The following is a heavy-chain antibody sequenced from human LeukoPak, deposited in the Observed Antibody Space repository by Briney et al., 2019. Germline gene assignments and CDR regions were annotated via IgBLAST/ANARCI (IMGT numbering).Heavy chain of an antibody. J-gene: IGHJ6*02. Sequence: ASVKVSCKASRYTFTGYYMHWVRQAPGQGLEWMGWINPNSGGTNYAQKFQGRVTMTRDTSISTAYMELSRLRSDDTAVYYCGRVCWDIEVVPAVPWGYGVDVWGQGTTVTVSS. CDR1: RYTFTGYY. V-gene: IGHV1-2*02. CDR2: INPNSGGT. D-gene: IGHD2-2*01. CDR3: GRVCWDIEVVPAVPWGYGVDV.